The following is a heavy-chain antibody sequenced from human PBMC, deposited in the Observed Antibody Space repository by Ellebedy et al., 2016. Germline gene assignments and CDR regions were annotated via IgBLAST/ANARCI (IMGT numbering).Heavy chain of an antibody. Sequence: ASVKVSCKASGGTFSSYAISWVRQAPGQGLEWVGGIIPILGIGNYAQKFQGRVTITADKSTSTAYMELSSLRSEDTAVYYCARVGDYSPFDPWGQGTLVTVSS. V-gene: IGHV1-69*10. J-gene: IGHJ5*02. D-gene: IGHD1-26*01. CDR1: GGTFSSYA. CDR3: ARVGDYSPFDP. CDR2: IIPILGIG.